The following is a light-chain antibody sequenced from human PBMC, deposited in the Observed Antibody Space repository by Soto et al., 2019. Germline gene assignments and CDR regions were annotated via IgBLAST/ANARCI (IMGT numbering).Light chain of an antibody. V-gene: IGLV2-8*01. CDR3: SSHGGSNAFYV. J-gene: IGLJ1*01. Sequence: QSALTQPPSASGSPGQSVTISCIGTSSDVGAHNFVSWYQQHPGKVPKLMIYEVNKRPSGVPDRFSGSKSGNKASLTVSGLQAEDEADYYCSSHGGSNAFYVFGTGTKVTVL. CDR1: SSDVGAHNF. CDR2: EVN.